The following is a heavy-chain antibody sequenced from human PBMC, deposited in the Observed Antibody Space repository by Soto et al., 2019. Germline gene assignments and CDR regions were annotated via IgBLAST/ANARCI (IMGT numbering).Heavy chain of an antibody. D-gene: IGHD6-13*01. J-gene: IGHJ4*02. Sequence: SETLSLTCAVYGGSFSCYYWSWIRQPPGKGLEWIGEINHSGSTNYNPSLKSRVTISVDTSKNQFSLKLSSVTAADTAVYYCARGLRVSGYSSSWYDYWGQGTPVTVSS. V-gene: IGHV4-34*01. CDR2: INHSGST. CDR1: GGSFSCYY. CDR3: ARGLRVSGYSSSWYDY.